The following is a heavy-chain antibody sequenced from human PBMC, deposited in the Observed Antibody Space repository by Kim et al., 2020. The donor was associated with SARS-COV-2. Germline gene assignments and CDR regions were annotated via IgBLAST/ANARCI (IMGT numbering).Heavy chain of an antibody. D-gene: IGHD5-18*01. J-gene: IGHJ4*02. CDR2: INPNSGGT. V-gene: IGHV1-2*06. CDR1: GYTFTGYY. CDR3: ARGSGDTAMVTSYFDY. Sequence: ASVKVSCKASGYTFTGYYMHWVRQAPGQGLEWMGRINPNSGGTNYAQKFQGRVTMTRDTSISTAYMELSRLRSDDTAVYYCARGSGDTAMVTSYFDYWGQGTLVTVSS.